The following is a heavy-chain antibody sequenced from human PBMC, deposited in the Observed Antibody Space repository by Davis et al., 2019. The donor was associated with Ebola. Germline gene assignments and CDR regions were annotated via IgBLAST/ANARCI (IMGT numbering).Heavy chain of an antibody. V-gene: IGHV3-21*01. CDR1: GFTFSTYS. J-gene: IGHJ6*02. CDR3: ARDRPLDFFFGDYYGMDV. Sequence: GESLKISCAASGFTFSTYSMSWVRQAPGKGLEWVSSITSDSDYIYYADSAKGRCTISRDNAKNSLYMQMHSLRAEDTAVYYCARDRPLDFFFGDYYGMDVWGQGTTVTVSS. D-gene: IGHD3-16*01. CDR2: ITSDSDYI.